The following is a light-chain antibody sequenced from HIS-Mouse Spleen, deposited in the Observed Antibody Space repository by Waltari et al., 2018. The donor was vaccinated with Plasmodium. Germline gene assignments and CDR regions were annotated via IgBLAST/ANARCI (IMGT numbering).Light chain of an antibody. CDR3: QQYNSYSWT. CDR1: QSSSSR. V-gene: IGKV1-5*03. J-gene: IGKJ1*01. Sequence: DIQMTQSPSTLSASVGDRVTITCRASQSSSSRLAWYQQKPGKAPKLPIYKASSLESGVPSRFSGRGSGTEFTLTISSLQPDDFATYYCQQYNSYSWTFGQGTKVEIK. CDR2: KAS.